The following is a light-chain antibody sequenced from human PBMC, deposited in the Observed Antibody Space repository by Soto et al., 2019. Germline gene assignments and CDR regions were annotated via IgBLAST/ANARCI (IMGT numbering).Light chain of an antibody. J-gene: IGLJ1*01. CDR1: SSDVGGYNY. V-gene: IGLV2-14*01. Sequence: QSALTQPASVSGSPGQSITISCTGTSSDVGGYNYVSWYQQHPGKAPKLMIYDVSNRPSGVSNRFSSSKSGNTASLTISGLQAEDEADYYCSSYTSSSTLLYVFGTGTKVTV. CDR2: DVS. CDR3: SSYTSSSTLLYV.